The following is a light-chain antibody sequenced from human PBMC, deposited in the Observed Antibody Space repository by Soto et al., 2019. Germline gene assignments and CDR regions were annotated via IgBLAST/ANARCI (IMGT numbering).Light chain of an antibody. CDR2: AAS. V-gene: IGKV3-20*01. CDR3: QQYGSSPPVA. J-gene: IGKJ4*01. CDR1: QGVSRSY. Sequence: EIVLTQSPGTLSLSPGERATLFCRASQGVSRSYFAWYQQKPGQAPRLLIYAASSRATGVPDRFSGSGSGTDFTLTISRLEPEDFALYYCQQYGSSPPVAFGGGTKIEIK.